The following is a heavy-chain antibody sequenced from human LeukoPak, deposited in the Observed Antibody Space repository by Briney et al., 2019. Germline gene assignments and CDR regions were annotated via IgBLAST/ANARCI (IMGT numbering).Heavy chain of an antibody. CDR2: VNPSGDST. D-gene: IGHD5-24*01. Sequence: ASVKVSCKASGYTFTGYYMHWVRQAPGQGLEWMGIVNPSGDSTNYAQNFQGRVTMTGDTSTSTVYMELSSLRSEDTAVYYCARVRDGYNDAYDIWGQGTMVTVPS. CDR3: ARVRDGYNDAYDI. J-gene: IGHJ3*02. V-gene: IGHV1-46*01. CDR1: GYTFTGYY.